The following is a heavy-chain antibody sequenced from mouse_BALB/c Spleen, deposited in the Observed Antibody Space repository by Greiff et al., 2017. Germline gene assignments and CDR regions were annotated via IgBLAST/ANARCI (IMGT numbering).Heavy chain of an antibody. CDR2: ISSGSSTI. Sequence: DVKLVESGGGLVQPGGSRKLSCAASGFTFSSFGMHWVRQAPEKGLEWVAYISSGSSTIYYADTVKGRFTISRDNPKNTLFLQMTSLRSEDTAMYYCARWGGNYAMDYWGQGTSVTVSS. CDR3: ARWGGNYAMDY. V-gene: IGHV5-17*02. J-gene: IGHJ4*01. CDR1: GFTFSSFG.